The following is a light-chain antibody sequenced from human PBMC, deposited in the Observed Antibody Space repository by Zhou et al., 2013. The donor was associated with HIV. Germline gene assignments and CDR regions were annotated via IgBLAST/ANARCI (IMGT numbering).Light chain of an antibody. Sequence: DVVMTQSPLSLPVTLGQPASISCRSSQSLVHSNGDTYLTWFQQRPGQSPRRLIYEVSKRDSGVPDRFSVSGAGTDFTLEISRVEAEDVGVYYCMQGTHWPPYTFGQGTKLEIK. CDR3: MQGTHWPPYT. J-gene: IGKJ2*01. CDR2: EVS. V-gene: IGKV2-30*02. CDR1: QSLVHSNGDTY.